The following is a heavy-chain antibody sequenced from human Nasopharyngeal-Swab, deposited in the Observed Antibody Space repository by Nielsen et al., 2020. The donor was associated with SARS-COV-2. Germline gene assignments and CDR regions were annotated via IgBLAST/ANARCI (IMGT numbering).Heavy chain of an antibody. CDR3: AKDGGGGVQSIAAAGTHFDY. CDR1: GFTLSNYV. D-gene: IGHD6-13*01. V-gene: IGHV3-23*01. CDR2: IRSADKT. J-gene: IGHJ4*02. Sequence: GESLKISCVASGFTLSNYVMSWVRHAPAKGLEWVSAIRSADKTHYADSVKGRFAISRDKSKNTLYLQMNSLRAEDTAVYYCAKDGGGGVQSIAAAGTHFDYWGQGTLVTVSS.